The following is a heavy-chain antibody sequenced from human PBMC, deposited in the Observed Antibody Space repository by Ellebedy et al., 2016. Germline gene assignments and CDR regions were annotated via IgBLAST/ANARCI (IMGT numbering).Heavy chain of an antibody. Sequence: ESLKISCAASGFAFSNYAMAWVRQPPGKGLEWIGEINHSGSTNYNPSLKSRVTISVDTSKSQISLRLTSVTAADTAVYYCAKWNGGWYAFEVWGQGTMVTVSS. CDR1: GFAFSNYA. CDR3: AKWNGGWYAFEV. CDR2: INHSGST. V-gene: IGHV4-34*01. D-gene: IGHD6-19*01. J-gene: IGHJ3*01.